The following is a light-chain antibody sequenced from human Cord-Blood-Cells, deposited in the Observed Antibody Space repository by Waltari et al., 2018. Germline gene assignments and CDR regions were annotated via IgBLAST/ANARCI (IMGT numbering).Light chain of an antibody. CDR2: WAT. J-gene: IGKJ1*01. CDR3: QQYYSTPWT. V-gene: IGKV4-1*01. Sequence: DIVMTQSPDSLAVSLGERATINCKSSQRVLYSSNNKNYLAWYQQKPGQPPKLLIYWATTRESGVPDRFSGSGSGTDLTLTISSLQAEDVAVYYCQQYYSTPWTFGQGTKVEIK. CDR1: QRVLYSSNNKNY.